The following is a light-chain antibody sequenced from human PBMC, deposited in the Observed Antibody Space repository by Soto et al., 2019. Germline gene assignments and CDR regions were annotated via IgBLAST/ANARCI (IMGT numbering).Light chain of an antibody. V-gene: IGLV1-44*01. J-gene: IGLJ2*01. Sequence: QSALTQPPSASGTPGQRVTISCSGSSSNIGINAVNWYQQLPGTAPKLLIYGNNQRPSGVPDRISGSKSGTSASLAIRGLRSEEEADYYCAAWDDSLTGWVFGGGTKADRP. CDR1: SSNIGINA. CDR2: GNN. CDR3: AAWDDSLTGWV.